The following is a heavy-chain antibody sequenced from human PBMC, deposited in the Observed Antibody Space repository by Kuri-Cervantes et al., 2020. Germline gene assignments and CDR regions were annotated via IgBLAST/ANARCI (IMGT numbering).Heavy chain of an antibody. V-gene: IGHV4-34*01. CDR1: AGSFSGYY. CDR3: ARVPGGRYFDWLSRYWFDP. J-gene: IGHJ5*02. CDR2: IYYSGST. Sequence: SETLSLTCAVSAGSFSGYYWSWIRQPPGKGLEWIGTIYYSGSTYYNSSLKSRVTISVDKSKNQFSLKLNSVTAADTAVYYCARVPGGRYFDWLSRYWFDPWGQGTLVTVSS. D-gene: IGHD3-9*01.